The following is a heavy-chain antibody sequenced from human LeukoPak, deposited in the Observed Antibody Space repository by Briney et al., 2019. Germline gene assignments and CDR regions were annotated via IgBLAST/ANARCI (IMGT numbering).Heavy chain of an antibody. CDR3: ASRARFGTYYDFWSRDAFDI. CDR2: IIPIFGTA. D-gene: IGHD3-3*01. V-gene: IGHV1-69*13. J-gene: IGHJ3*02. CDR1: GCTFSSCA. Sequence: GASVKVSCKASGCTFSSCAISWVRQAPGQGLEWMGGIIPIFGTANYAQKFQGRVTMTADESISTAYMELRSLRADDTAVYYCASRARFGTYYDFWSRDAFDIWGQGTKVTVSS.